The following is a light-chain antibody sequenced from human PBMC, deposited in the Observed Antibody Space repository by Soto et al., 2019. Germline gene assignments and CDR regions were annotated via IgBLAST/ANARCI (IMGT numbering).Light chain of an antibody. CDR2: GVS. CDR3: QQFGNSPLLT. CDR1: QSVNSDY. Sequence: EIVLTQSPGTLSLSPGERATLSCRASQSVNSDYLAWYQQKPGQAPRLLIYGVSSMATGIPDRFSGSGSGTDFTLTISRLEPEDSAVYYCQQFGNSPLLTFGGGTKVESK. V-gene: IGKV3-20*01. J-gene: IGKJ4*01.